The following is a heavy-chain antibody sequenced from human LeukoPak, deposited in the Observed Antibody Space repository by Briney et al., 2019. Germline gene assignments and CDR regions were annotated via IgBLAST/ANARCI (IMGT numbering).Heavy chain of an antibody. Sequence: GGSLRLSCAASGFTFSSYSMNWVRQAQGKGLEWVSYISSSSSTIYYADSVKGRFTISRDNAKNSLYLQMNSLRAEDTAVYYCATNYYGSGRDVWGQGTTVTVSS. CDR2: ISSSSSTI. V-gene: IGHV3-48*01. CDR1: GFTFSSYS. D-gene: IGHD3-10*01. CDR3: ATNYYGSGRDV. J-gene: IGHJ6*02.